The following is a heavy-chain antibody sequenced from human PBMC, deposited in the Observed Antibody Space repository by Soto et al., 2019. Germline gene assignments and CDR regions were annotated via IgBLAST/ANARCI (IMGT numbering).Heavy chain of an antibody. CDR3: ARDGSDDFWSGYYRSDYYYLDV. J-gene: IGHJ6*03. D-gene: IGHD3-3*01. V-gene: IGHV4-59*01. Sequence: PSETLSLTCTVSGGSISSYYWSWIRQPPGKGLEWIGYIYYSGSTNYNPSLKSRVTISVDTSKNQFSLKLSSVTAADTAVYYCARDGSDDFWSGYYRSDYYYLDVRGKGTTVTVSS. CDR2: IYYSGST. CDR1: GGSISSYY.